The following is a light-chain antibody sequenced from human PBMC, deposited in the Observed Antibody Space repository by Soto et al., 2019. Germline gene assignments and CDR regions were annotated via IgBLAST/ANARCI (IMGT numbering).Light chain of an antibody. Sequence: DIRRAQSSFTPSASVGERGTITCRASQSISSSLAWYQQKPGKAPKVLIYKASNLESGVPSRFSGSGSETEFTLTISSLQPDDFATYYCQHYNVYSTFGGGTKVDIK. CDR2: KAS. V-gene: IGKV1-5*03. J-gene: IGKJ4*01. CDR3: QHYNVYST. CDR1: QSISSS.